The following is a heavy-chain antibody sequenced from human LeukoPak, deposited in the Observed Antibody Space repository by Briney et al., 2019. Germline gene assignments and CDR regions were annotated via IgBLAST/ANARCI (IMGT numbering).Heavy chain of an antibody. J-gene: IGHJ4*02. CDR3: ARGLYCGGDCYFTSPVDY. CDR2: INSDGSST. D-gene: IGHD2-21*02. Sequence: GGSLRLSCAASGFTFSSYAMSWVCQAPGKGLVWVSRINSDGSSTSYADSVKGRFTISRDNAKNTLYLQMNSPRAEDTAVYYCARGLYCGGDCYFTSPVDYWGQGTLVTVSS. CDR1: GFTFSSYA. V-gene: IGHV3-74*01.